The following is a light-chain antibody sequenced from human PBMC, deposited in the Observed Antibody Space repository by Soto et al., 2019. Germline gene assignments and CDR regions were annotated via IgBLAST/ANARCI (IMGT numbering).Light chain of an antibody. J-gene: IGLJ1*01. CDR1: INDIAGYNY. CDR2: EVT. CDR3: CSFTTTGSVYV. Sequence: QSALTQPASVSGSPGQSISISCSGTINDIAGYNYVSWYQQQPGKAPKLMIYEVTNRPTGVSNRFSGSKSGNTASLTISGRQAADEAAYYCCSFTTTGSVYVFGTGTKLTVL. V-gene: IGLV2-14*01.